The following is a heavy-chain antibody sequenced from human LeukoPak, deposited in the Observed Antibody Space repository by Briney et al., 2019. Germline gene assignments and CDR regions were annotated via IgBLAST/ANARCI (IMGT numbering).Heavy chain of an antibody. D-gene: IGHD3-3*01. J-gene: IGHJ6*03. V-gene: IGHV5-51*01. CDR3: ARTYWEAYYGFWSGYYTGYYYYYYMDV. Sequence: GESLQISCKGSGYSFTSYWIGWVRQMPGKGLEWMGIIYPGDSDTRYSPSFQGQVTISADKSISTAYLQWSSLKASDTAMYYCARTYWEAYYGFWSGYYTGYYYYYYMDVWGKGTTVTVSS. CDR1: GYSFTSYW. CDR2: IYPGDSDT.